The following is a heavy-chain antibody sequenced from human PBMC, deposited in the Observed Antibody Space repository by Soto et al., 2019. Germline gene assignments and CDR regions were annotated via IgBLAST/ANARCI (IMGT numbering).Heavy chain of an antibody. Sequence: ASVKVSRKGSGYTFTIYPMHWVRQAPGQRLEWMGWINTGNGNTKYSQNFQGRVTITRDTSASTAYMELSSLRSEDTAVYYCARTSSSSWFTPYWGQGTLVTVFS. CDR1: GYTFTIYP. CDR2: INTGNGNT. CDR3: ARTSSSSWFTPY. J-gene: IGHJ4*02. V-gene: IGHV1-3*04. D-gene: IGHD6-13*01.